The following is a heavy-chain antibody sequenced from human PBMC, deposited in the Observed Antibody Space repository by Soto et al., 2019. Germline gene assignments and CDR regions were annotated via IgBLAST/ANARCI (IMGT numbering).Heavy chain of an antibody. CDR1: GYTFTGYY. Sequence: ASVKVSCKASGYTFTGYYMHWVRQAPGQGLEWMGWINPNSGGTNYAQKFQGWVTMTRDTSISTAYMELSRLRSDDTAVYYCAKLSGYKGHMYAFDIWGQGTMVTVSS. CDR3: AKLSGYKGHMYAFDI. J-gene: IGHJ3*02. CDR2: INPNSGGT. V-gene: IGHV1-2*04. D-gene: IGHD3-3*01.